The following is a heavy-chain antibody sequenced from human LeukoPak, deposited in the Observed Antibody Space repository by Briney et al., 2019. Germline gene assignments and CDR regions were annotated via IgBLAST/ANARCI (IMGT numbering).Heavy chain of an antibody. J-gene: IGHJ4*02. CDR3: AREYYYDSSGYPPSFDY. Sequence: ASVKVSCKASGYTFTGYYMHWVRQAPGQGLEWMGWINPNSGGTNYAQKFQGRVTMTRDTSISTAYMELSRLRSDDTAVYYCAREYYYDSSGYPPSFDYWGQGTLVTVSS. CDR2: INPNSGGT. D-gene: IGHD3-22*01. V-gene: IGHV1-2*02. CDR1: GYTFTGYY.